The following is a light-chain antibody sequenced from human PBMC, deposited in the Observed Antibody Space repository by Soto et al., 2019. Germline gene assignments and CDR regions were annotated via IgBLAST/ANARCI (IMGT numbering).Light chain of an antibody. CDR2: DAS. J-gene: IGKJ5*01. CDR3: QQYNSWHPIT. CDR1: QGVSRS. V-gene: IGKV3-11*01. Sequence: ILLTQSPATLSLSPGERATLSCRASQGVSRSLAWYQQKPGQAPRPLLYDASNRATGIPARFSGSGSGTEFTLTISSLQYEDFAVYYCQQYNSWHPITFGQGTRLEIK.